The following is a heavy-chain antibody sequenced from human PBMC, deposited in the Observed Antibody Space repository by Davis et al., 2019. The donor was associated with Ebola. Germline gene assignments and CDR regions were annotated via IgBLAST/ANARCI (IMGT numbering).Heavy chain of an antibody. Sequence: GESLKISCAASGFTFSDHYMDWVRQAPGKGLEWVGRIRNRANSYTTKYAASVKDRFTISRDDSTNSLYLQMNSLRAEDTAVYYCARDSGSSDAFDIWGQGTMVTVSS. CDR1: GFTFSDHY. J-gene: IGHJ3*02. D-gene: IGHD1-26*01. V-gene: IGHV3-72*01. CDR3: ARDSGSSDAFDI. CDR2: IRNRANSYTT.